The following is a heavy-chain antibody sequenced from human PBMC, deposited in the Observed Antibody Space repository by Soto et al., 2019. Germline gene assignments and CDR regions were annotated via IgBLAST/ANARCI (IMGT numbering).Heavy chain of an antibody. J-gene: IGHJ4*02. CDR2: IGNTGTTV. Sequence: HPGGSLRHSCLVSGFTFSHYYMSWGREAPGKGLEWVAYIGNTGTTVNYPPSLNGRFTISRDNAKNSLFLEVTSLTAEDTAVYYCGRGYYDSSAYPLVDYCGPGTPVAV. D-gene: IGHD3-22*01. V-gene: IGHV3-48*03. CDR3: GRGYYDSSAYPLVDY. CDR1: GFTFSHYY.